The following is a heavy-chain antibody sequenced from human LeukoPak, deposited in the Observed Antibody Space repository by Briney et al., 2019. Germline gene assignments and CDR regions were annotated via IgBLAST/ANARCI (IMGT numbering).Heavy chain of an antibody. D-gene: IGHD1-26*01. J-gene: IGHJ6*03. CDR3: ARHVGYYYYMDV. Sequence: PSQTLSLTCTVSGGSISSGNYYWSWIRQHPGKGLEWIGNICYSGSIYYNPSLKSRVTISVDTSKNQFSLKLSSVTAADTAVYYCARHVGYYYYMDVWGKGTTVTVSS. CDR1: GGSISSGNYY. V-gene: IGHV4-30-4*08. CDR2: ICYSGSI.